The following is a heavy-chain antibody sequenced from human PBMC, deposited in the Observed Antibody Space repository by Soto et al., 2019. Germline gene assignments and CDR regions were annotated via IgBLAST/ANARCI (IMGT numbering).Heavy chain of an antibody. CDR1: GFNFRTFT. Sequence: GGSLRLSCASSGFNFRTFTMHWVRQAPGKGLEWVAGISYDGINAYYADSVKGRFAISRDNSKNTVSLQINSLRPADTAAYYCAKDGVNYASLSPVDYWGQGTLVTVSS. J-gene: IGHJ4*02. V-gene: IGHV3-30*09. D-gene: IGHD2-2*01. CDR3: AKDGVNYASLSPVDY. CDR2: ISYDGINA.